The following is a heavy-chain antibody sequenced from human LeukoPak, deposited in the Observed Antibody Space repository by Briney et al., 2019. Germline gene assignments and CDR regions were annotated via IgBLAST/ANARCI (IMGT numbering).Heavy chain of an antibody. CDR1: GFTFDDYA. V-gene: IGHV3-43D*04. CDR2: ISWDGGST. CDR3: AKVSPGYSXGLDY. J-gene: IGHJ4*02. Sequence: PGGSLRLSCAASGFTFDDYAMHWVRQAPGKGLEWVSLISWDGGSTYYADSVKGRFTISRDNSKNSLYLQMNSLRAEDTALYYCAKVSPGYSXGLDYWGQGTLVTVSS. D-gene: IGHD5-18*01.